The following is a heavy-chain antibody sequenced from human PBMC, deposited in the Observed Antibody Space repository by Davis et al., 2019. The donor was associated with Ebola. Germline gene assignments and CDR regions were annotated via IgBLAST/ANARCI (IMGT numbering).Heavy chain of an antibody. Sequence: PGGSLRLSCAASGFTFDDYTMHWVRQAPGKGLEWVSLINWDGSTTYYADSVKGRFTISRDNAKNSLYLQMDSLRAEDSAVYYCARAWTYAYDYWGQGTLVTVSS. CDR3: ARAWTYAYDY. CDR1: GFTFDDYT. CDR2: INWDGSTT. D-gene: IGHD1-7*01. V-gene: IGHV3-43*01. J-gene: IGHJ4*02.